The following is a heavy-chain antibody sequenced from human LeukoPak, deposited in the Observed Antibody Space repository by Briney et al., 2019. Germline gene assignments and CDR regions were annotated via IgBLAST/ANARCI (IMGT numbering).Heavy chain of an antibody. D-gene: IGHD6-19*01. CDR3: AREAGSSGSFDY. CDR1: GGSISSSSHY. CDR2: IYYSGST. V-gene: IGHV4-39*07. Sequence: SETLSLTCTVSGGSISSSSHYWGWIRQPPGKGLEWIGSIYYSGSTYYNPSLKSRVTISVDTSKNQFSLKLTSVTAADTAVYYCAREAGSSGSFDYWGQGALVTVSS. J-gene: IGHJ4*02.